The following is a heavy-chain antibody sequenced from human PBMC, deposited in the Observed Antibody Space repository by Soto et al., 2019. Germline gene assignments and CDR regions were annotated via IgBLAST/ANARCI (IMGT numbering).Heavy chain of an antibody. Sequence: QVRLVESGGCVVQPGRSLRLSCSASGFTFRNFGFHWVRQAPGKGLEWVALIWYDGSNKYYAESLKGRVSISRDNSKNTLYLEMKSLRFEDTAVYYCARDGDIQGGPPPKNYAMDVWGQGTTVTVSS. CDR3: ARDGDIQGGPPPKNYAMDV. V-gene: IGHV3-33*08. D-gene: IGHD5-12*01. J-gene: IGHJ6*02. CDR2: IWYDGSNK. CDR1: GFTFRNFG.